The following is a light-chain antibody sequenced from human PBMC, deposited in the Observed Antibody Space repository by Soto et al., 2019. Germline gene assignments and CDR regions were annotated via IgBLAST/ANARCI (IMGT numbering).Light chain of an antibody. J-gene: IGKJ1*01. CDR1: QILSTTF. CDR3: QQYDSSPPT. Sequence: EILLPQFPGPLSPSPGERATLSFQASQILSTTFLAWYQQKPGQAPTLFISGVSSRATGIPDRFSGSGSGTDFTLTISRLEPEDFAVYYCQQYDSSPPTFGQGTKVDIK. CDR2: GVS. V-gene: IGKV3-20*01.